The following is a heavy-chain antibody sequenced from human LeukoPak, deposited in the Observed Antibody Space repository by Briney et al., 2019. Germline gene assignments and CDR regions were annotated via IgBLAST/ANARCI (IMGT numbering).Heavy chain of an antibody. V-gene: IGHV1-18*01. CDR2: ISAYNGNT. D-gene: IGHD6-13*01. CDR3: ARDATTQIAAAGPNWFDP. J-gene: IGHJ5*02. CDR1: GYTFTSYG. Sequence: GASVKVSCKASGYTFTSYGISWVRQAPGQGLEWMGWISAYNGNTNYAQKLQGRVTMTTDTSTSTAYMELRSLRSDDTAVYYCARDATTQIAAAGPNWFDPWGQGTLVTVPS.